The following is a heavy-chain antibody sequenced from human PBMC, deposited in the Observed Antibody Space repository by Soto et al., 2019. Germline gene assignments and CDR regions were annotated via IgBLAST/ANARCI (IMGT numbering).Heavy chain of an antibody. V-gene: IGHV3-48*01. Sequence: GGSLRLSCAASGFTFSSYSMNWVRQAPGKGLEWVSYISSGSSTIYYADSVKGRFTISRDNAKNSLYLQMDSLRAEDTAVYYATRSAYMDIWGTGTTVTVSS. D-gene: IGHD2-2*01. CDR3: TRSAYMDI. J-gene: IGHJ6*03. CDR1: GFTFSSYS. CDR2: ISSGSSTI.